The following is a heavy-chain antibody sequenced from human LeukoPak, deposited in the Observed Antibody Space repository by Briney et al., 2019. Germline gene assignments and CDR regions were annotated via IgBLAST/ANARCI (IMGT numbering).Heavy chain of an antibody. CDR3: ARHASYYGSGSYYLDY. CDR1: GYSFTSYW. D-gene: IGHD3-10*01. Sequence: GESLQISCEGSGYSFTSYWIAWVRQMPRKGLEWMGIIYPGDSDTRYSPSFQGQVTISADKSISTAFLHWSSLKASDTAMYYCARHASYYGSGSYYLDYWGQGTLVTVSS. J-gene: IGHJ4*02. V-gene: IGHV5-51*01. CDR2: IYPGDSDT.